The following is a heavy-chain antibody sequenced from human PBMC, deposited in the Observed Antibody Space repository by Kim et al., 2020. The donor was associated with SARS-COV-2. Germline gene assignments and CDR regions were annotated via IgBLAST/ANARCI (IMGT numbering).Heavy chain of an antibody. D-gene: IGHD3-10*01. V-gene: IGHV3-30*09. CDR2: NK. CDR3: ARDSLGSIDY. J-gene: IGHJ4*02. Sequence: NKDFADAAKGRFAISRDNSKNTLYLQMSSLGPEDTAVYYCARDSLGSIDYWGQGTLVTVSS.